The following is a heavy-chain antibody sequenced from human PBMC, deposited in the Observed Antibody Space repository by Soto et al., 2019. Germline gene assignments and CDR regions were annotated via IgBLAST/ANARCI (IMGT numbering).Heavy chain of an antibody. J-gene: IGHJ4*02. V-gene: IGHV3-33*01. CDR3: ARDLPTYCGGDCYPFDY. D-gene: IGHD2-21*02. CDR1: GFTFSSYG. CDR2: IWYDGSNK. Sequence: QVQLVESGGGVVQPGRSLRLSCAASGFTFSSYGMHWVRQAPGKGLEWVAVIWYDGSNKYYADSVKGRFTISRDNSKNTLDLQMNSLRAEDTAVYYCARDLPTYCGGDCYPFDYWGQGTLVTVSS.